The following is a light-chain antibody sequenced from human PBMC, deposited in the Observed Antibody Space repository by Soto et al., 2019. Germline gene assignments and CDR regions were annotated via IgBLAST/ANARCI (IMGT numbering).Light chain of an antibody. Sequence: EIVLTQFPATLSLSPGERATLSSRASQSIDNYLSWYQQHPGQAPRLLIYAASTRATGIPDRFSGSASGTVFTLTITRLEPEDFAVYYCQQYGTLPLTFGGGTKVDIK. J-gene: IGKJ4*01. CDR2: AAS. CDR3: QQYGTLPLT. V-gene: IGKV3-20*01. CDR1: QSIDNY.